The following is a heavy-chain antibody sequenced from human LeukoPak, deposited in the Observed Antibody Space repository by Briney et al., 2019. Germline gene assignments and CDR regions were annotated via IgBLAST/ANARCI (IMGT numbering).Heavy chain of an antibody. J-gene: IGHJ4*02. CDR2: ISSSSSIM. CDR3: ARDGWL. CDR1: GFTFSSYS. V-gene: IGHV3-48*01. Sequence: GGSLRLSCAASGFTFSSYSINWVRQAPGKGLEWVSCISSSSSIMYYADSVKGRFTISRDNAKNSLYLQMNSLRADDTAVYYCARDGWLRGQGTLVTVSS. D-gene: IGHD5-12*01.